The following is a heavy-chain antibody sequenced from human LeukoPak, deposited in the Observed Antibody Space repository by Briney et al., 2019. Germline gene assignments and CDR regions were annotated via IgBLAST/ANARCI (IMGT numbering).Heavy chain of an antibody. CDR3: AKEYRLPRFGE. CDR1: GFTFSSYG. J-gene: IGHJ1*01. Sequence: GGSLRLTCAASGFTFSSYGMHWVRQAPGKGLEWVAFIRHDGSNKYYADSVKGRFTISRDNSKNTLYLQMNSLRSEDTVEYYFAKEYRLPRFGEWSQGTLVTVSS. CDR2: IRHDGSNK. V-gene: IGHV3-30*02. D-gene: IGHD3-10*01.